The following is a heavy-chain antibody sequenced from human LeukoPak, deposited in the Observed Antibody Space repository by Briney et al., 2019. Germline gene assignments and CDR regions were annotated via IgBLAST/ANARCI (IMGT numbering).Heavy chain of an antibody. CDR1: GYTFTSYG. Sequence: ASVKVSCKASGYTFTSYGISWVRQAPGQGLEWMGWISAYNGNTNYAQKLQGRVTMTTDTSTSTAYMELRSLRSDDTAVYYCARKNWGSTHWYFDLWGRGTLVTVSS. J-gene: IGHJ2*01. CDR3: ARKNWGSTHWYFDL. D-gene: IGHD7-27*01. V-gene: IGHV1-18*01. CDR2: ISAYNGNT.